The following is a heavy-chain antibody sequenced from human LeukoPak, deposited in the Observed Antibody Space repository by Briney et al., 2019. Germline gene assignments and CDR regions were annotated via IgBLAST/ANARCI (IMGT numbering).Heavy chain of an antibody. J-gene: IGHJ3*02. Sequence: GGSLRLSCAASGFTFSSCAMSWVRQAPGKGLEWVSAVSGSGVSTYYADSVKGRFSISRDNSKNTLYLQMNGLRAEDTAVYYCAKDRSDYGGYPPGAFDIWGQGTMVTVSS. CDR3: AKDRSDYGGYPPGAFDI. D-gene: IGHD4-17*01. CDR1: GFTFSSCA. V-gene: IGHV3-23*01. CDR2: VSGSGVST.